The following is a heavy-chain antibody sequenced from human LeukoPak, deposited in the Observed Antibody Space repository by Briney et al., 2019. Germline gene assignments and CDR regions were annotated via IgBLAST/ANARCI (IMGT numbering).Heavy chain of an antibody. V-gene: IGHV3-21*01. J-gene: IGHJ4*02. CDR2: ISSSSSYK. Sequence: GGSLRLSCAVSGFTFSSYSMNWVRRAPGKGLEWVSSISSSSSYKYYADSVKGRFTISRDNAKNSLYLQMNSLRAEDTAVYYCASTRGVDYWGQGTLVTVSS. CDR3: ASTRGVDY. CDR1: GFTFSSYS. D-gene: IGHD3-10*01.